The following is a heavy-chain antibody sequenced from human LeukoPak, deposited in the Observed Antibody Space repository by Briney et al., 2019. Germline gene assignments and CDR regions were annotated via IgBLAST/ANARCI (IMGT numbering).Heavy chain of an antibody. CDR1: GFTFDDYG. D-gene: IGHD3-22*01. J-gene: IGHJ4*02. Sequence: GGSLRLSCAASGFTFDDYGMSWVRQAPGKGLEWVSGINWNGGSTGYADSVKGRFTISRDNAKNSLYLQMNSLRAEDTALYYSARDPNYYDSSGTADYWGQGTLVTVSS. V-gene: IGHV3-20*04. CDR2: INWNGGST. CDR3: ARDPNYYDSSGTADY.